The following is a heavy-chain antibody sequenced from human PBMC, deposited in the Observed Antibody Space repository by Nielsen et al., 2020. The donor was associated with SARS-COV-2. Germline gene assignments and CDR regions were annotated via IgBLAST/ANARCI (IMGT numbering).Heavy chain of an antibody. Sequence: WIRQPPGKGLEWIGSIYYSGSTYYNPSLKSRVTISLDTSKNQFSLKLSSVTAADTALYYCARERVGGITIFGVVTRYGMDVWGQGTTVTVSS. CDR2: IYYSGST. V-gene: IGHV4-38-2*02. J-gene: IGHJ6*02. CDR3: ARERVGGITIFGVVTRYGMDV. D-gene: IGHD3-3*01.